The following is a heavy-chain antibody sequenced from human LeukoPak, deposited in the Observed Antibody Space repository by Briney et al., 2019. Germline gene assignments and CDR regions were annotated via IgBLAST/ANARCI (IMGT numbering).Heavy chain of an antibody. CDR3: AISSYYRVWFDP. Sequence: SETLSLTCVVSGTSISGSDWWSWVRQPPGKGLEWIGEIYHNGNINYNPSLKSRVTISVDKSKNQFSLMLTSVTAADTAVYYCAISSYYRVWFDPWGQGTLVTVSS. V-gene: IGHV4-4*02. D-gene: IGHD6-6*01. CDR2: IYHNGNI. CDR1: GTSISGSDW. J-gene: IGHJ5*02.